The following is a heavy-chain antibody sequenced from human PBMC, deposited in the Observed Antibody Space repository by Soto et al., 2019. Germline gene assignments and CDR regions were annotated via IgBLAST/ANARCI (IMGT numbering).Heavy chain of an antibody. V-gene: IGHV4-39*01. CDR1: GGSISSSSYY. Sequence: PSETLSLTCTVSGGSISSSSYYWDWIRQPPGKGMEWIGSIYYSGSTYYNPSLKSRVTISVDTSKNQISLKLSSVTAADSALFYCARHGLEGLRILWYFDLWGRGTLVTVSS. CDR3: ARHGLEGLRILWYFDL. D-gene: IGHD3-3*01. CDR2: IYYSGST. J-gene: IGHJ2*01.